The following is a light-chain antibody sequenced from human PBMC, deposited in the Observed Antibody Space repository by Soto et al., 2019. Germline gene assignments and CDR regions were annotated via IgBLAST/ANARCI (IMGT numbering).Light chain of an antibody. J-gene: IGKJ3*01. CDR3: QQTYSTPFT. Sequence: DVQMTQSPSSLSASLGDRVTMTCRASQYSGTYFNWYQQKPGKGPKLLIYAASSLQSGVPSRRSGSRCGTNFTLPISTLQPEDFSTYYCQQTYSTPFTFGPGTKVDIK. CDR1: QYSGTY. CDR2: AAS. V-gene: IGKV1-39*01.